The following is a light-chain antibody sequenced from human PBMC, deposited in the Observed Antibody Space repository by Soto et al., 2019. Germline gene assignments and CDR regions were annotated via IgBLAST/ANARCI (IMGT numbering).Light chain of an antibody. CDR2: EVY. CDR3: SAYASNSPVV. J-gene: IGLJ3*02. CDR1: SSDVATYEY. Sequence: QSALTQPASVSGSPGQSITISCTGTSSDVATYEYVSWYQQYPGKAPKLMIYEVYSRPSGVPHRFSGSKSGKTASLTISGLQADDEAHYYCSAYASNSPVVFGGGTKLTVL. V-gene: IGLV2-14*01.